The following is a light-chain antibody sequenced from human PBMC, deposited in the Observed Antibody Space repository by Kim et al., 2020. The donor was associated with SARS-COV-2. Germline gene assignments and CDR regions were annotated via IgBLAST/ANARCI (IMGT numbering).Light chain of an antibody. J-gene: IGLJ2*01. CDR1: NVGSKS. Sequence: GTTARIAGGGDNVGSKSVHWYQQKPGLASVLVIYYDSDRTSGIPERFSGSNSGNTATLTSSKVEAGDEADYCCQVWDSSSDRPVFGAGTHLTVL. CDR2: YDS. CDR3: QVWDSSSDRPV. V-gene: IGLV3-21*04.